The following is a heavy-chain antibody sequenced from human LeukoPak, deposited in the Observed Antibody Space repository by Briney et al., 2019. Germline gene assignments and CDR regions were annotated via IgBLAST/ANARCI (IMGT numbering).Heavy chain of an antibody. J-gene: IGHJ4*02. CDR2: IIPIFGTA. CDR1: GGTFSSYA. Sequence: SVKVSCKASGGTFSSYAISWVRQAPGQGLEWMGGIIPIFGTANYAQKLQGRVTMTTDTSTSTAYMELRSLRPDDTAVYYCARDHDSSGYYVWGQGTLVTVSS. V-gene: IGHV1-69*05. CDR3: ARDHDSSGYYV. D-gene: IGHD3-22*01.